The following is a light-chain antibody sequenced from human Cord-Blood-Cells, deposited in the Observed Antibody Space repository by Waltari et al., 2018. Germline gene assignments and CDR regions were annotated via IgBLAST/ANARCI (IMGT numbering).Light chain of an antibody. V-gene: IGKV3-11*01. CDR3: QQRSNWPPWT. Sequence: EIVLTQSLATLSLSPGDRATLSCRASQSVSSYLAWYQQKPGQATRLLIYDASNRATGIPARCSVSGSGTDFTLTISSLEPEDFAFYYCQQRSNWPPWTFGQGTKVEIK. CDR2: DAS. CDR1: QSVSSY. J-gene: IGKJ1*01.